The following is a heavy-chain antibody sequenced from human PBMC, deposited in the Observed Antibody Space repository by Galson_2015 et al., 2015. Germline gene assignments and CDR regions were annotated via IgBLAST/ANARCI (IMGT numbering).Heavy chain of an antibody. J-gene: IGHJ3*02. CDR1: GFTFSSYA. D-gene: IGHD3-22*01. CDR2: ISGSGGTT. Sequence: SLRLSCAASGFTFSSYAMGWVRQAPGKGLEWVSGISGSGGTTYYADSVKGRFTISRDSSKNTLYLQMTSLRAEDTAVYYCARDLRQGRYYYDTSAYRTDAFDIWGQGTMVTVSS. V-gene: IGHV3-23*01. CDR3: ARDLRQGRYYYDTSAYRTDAFDI.